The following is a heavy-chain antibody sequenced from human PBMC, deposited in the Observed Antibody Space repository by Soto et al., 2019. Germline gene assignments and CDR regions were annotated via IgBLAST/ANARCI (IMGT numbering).Heavy chain of an antibody. D-gene: IGHD6-13*01. CDR3: ATHRVCNY. CDR1: GFTFSSYG. Sequence: QVQLVESGGGVVQPGRSLRLSCAASGFTFSSYGMHWVRQAPGKGLEWVAVISYDGSNKYYADSVKGRFTISRDNSKNTLYLQMNSLRAEDTAVYYCATHRVCNYWGQGTLVTVSS. J-gene: IGHJ4*02. V-gene: IGHV3-30*03. CDR2: ISYDGSNK.